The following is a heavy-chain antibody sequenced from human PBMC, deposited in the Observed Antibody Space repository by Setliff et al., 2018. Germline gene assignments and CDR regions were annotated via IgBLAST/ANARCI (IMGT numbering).Heavy chain of an antibody. D-gene: IGHD1-26*01. J-gene: IGHJ6*03. CDR1: GYSFAKYA. Sequence: ASVKVSCKASGYSFAKYALHWVRQAPGQRLEWMGWINAGNGNTKCSQNFQGRVTLTTDTSTSTAYVEVRSLRSDDTAVYYCARSPPNRGVGQGHHMDVWGKGTTVTVSS. CDR3: ARSPPNRGVGQGHHMDV. CDR2: INAGNGNT. V-gene: IGHV1-3*01.